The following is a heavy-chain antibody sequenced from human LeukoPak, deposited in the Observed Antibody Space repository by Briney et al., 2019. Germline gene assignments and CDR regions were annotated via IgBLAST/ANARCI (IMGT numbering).Heavy chain of an antibody. V-gene: IGHV1-2*02. D-gene: IGHD2-8*01. CDR3: ARDVVLMVYAVYGMDV. CDR2: INPNSGGT. CDR1: GYTFTGHY. Sequence: ASVKVSCKASGYTFTGHYMHWVRQAPGQGLERMGCINPNSGGTNYAQKFQGRVTMTSDTSISTAYMELSRLRSDDTAVYYCARDVVLMVYAVYGMDVWGQGTTVTVSS. J-gene: IGHJ6*02.